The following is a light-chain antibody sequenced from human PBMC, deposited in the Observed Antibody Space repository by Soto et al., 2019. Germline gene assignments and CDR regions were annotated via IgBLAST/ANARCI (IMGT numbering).Light chain of an antibody. J-gene: IGLJ1*01. V-gene: IGLV3-21*02. CDR3: HVWDSSSDQYV. CDR2: DDS. CDR1: NIGSKS. Sequence: SSVLAQPPSVSVAPGQTARITCGGNNIGSKSVHWYQQKPGQAPVLVVYDDSDRPSGIPERFSGSNSGNTATLTISRVESGDEADYFCHVWDSSSDQYVFGTGTKVTVL.